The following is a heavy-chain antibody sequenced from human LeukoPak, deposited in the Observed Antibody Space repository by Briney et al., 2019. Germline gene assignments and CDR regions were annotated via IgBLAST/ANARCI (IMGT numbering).Heavy chain of an antibody. V-gene: IGHV3-30*03. D-gene: IGHD1-26*01. CDR2: ISYDGSNK. CDR3: ARGLLVIVGASGEGAFDI. CDR1: GFTFSSYG. J-gene: IGHJ3*02. Sequence: PGRSLRLSCAASGFTFSSYGMHWVRQAPGKGLEWVAVISYDGSNKYYADSVKGRFTISRDNSKNTLYLQMNSLRAEDTAVYYCARGLLVIVGASGEGAFDIWGQGTMVTVSS.